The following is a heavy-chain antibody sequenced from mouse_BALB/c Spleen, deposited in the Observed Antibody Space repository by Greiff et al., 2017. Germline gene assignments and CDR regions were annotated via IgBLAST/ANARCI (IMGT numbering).Heavy chain of an antibody. CDR3: AREGYYGSSHYFDY. V-gene: IGHV3-6*02. Sequence: EVQLQQSGPGLVKPSQSLSLTCSVTGYSITSGYYWNWIRQFPGNKLEWIGYISYDGSNNYNPSLKNRISITRDTSKNQFFLKLNSVTTEDTATYYCAREGYYGSSHYFDYWGQGTTLTVSS. CDR2: ISYDGSN. CDR1: GYSITSGYY. J-gene: IGHJ2*01. D-gene: IGHD1-1*01.